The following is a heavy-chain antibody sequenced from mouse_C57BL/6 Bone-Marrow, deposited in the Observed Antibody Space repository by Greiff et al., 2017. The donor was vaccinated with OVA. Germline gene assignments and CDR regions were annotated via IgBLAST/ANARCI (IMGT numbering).Heavy chain of an antibody. CDR3: AREDYSNYVYFDY. Sequence: EVKLMESGGGLVKPGGSLKLSCAASGFTFSDYGMHWVRQAPEKGLEWVAYISSGSSTIYYADTVKGRFTISRDNAKNTLFLQMTSLRSEDTAMYYCAREDYSNYVYFDYWGQGTTLTVSS. CDR1: GFTFSDYG. J-gene: IGHJ2*01. V-gene: IGHV5-17*01. CDR2: ISSGSSTI. D-gene: IGHD2-5*01.